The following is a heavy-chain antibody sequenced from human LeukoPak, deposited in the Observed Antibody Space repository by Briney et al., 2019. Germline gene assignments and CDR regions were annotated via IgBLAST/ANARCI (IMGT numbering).Heavy chain of an antibody. D-gene: IGHD3-22*01. V-gene: IGHV3-23*01. J-gene: IGHJ4*02. CDR2: ISGSGGGT. CDR1: GFTFSSYA. CDR3: AKALASGYYDSRAYHY. Sequence: GGSLRLSCAASGFTFSSYAMSWVRQAPGKGLEWVSAISGSGGGTYYADSVKGRFTISRDNSKNTLYLQMNSLRAEDTAVYYCAKALASGYYDSRAYHYWGQGTLVSVSS.